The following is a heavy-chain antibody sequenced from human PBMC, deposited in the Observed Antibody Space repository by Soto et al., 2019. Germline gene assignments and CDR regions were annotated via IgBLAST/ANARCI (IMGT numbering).Heavy chain of an antibody. J-gene: IGHJ3*02. Sequence: ASLKVSCKASGYTFTSYGISWVRQAPGQGLEWMGWISAYNGNTNYAQKLQGRVTMTTDTSTSTAYMELRSLRSDDTAVYYCATTHDYGDYGNDAFDIWGQGTMVTVSS. CDR3: ATTHDYGDYGNDAFDI. CDR2: ISAYNGNT. V-gene: IGHV1-18*01. CDR1: GYTFTSYG. D-gene: IGHD4-17*01.